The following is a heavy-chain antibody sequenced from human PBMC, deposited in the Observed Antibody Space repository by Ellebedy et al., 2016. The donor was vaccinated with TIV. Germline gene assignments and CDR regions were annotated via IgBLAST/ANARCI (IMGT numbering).Heavy chain of an antibody. J-gene: IGHJ4*02. D-gene: IGHD4-17*01. V-gene: IGHV5-51*01. Sequence: VESLKISCKCSGYSFPSYWLGLVRQMPGKGLEWMGIIYPGDSDTRYTTSFHAHVTITADKSISTAYVQWSSLKATDTAVYYCATSRNPYGPTEQYDSWGQGTLVTVSS. CDR2: IYPGDSDT. CDR1: GYSFPSYW. CDR3: ATSRNPYGPTEQYDS.